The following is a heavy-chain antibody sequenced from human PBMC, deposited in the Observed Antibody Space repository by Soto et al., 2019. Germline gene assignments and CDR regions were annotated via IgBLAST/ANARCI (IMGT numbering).Heavy chain of an antibody. Sequence: GASVKVSCKASGYTFTSYDINWVPQATGQGLEWMGWMNPNSAHTGYAQKFQGGVTMTRNTSISTAYMELSSLRSEDTAVYYCARGLRGYGDPRYYYGLDVWGQGTTVTVSS. CDR1: GYTFTSYD. V-gene: IGHV1-8*01. CDR2: MNPNSAHT. J-gene: IGHJ6*02. D-gene: IGHD4-17*01. CDR3: ARGLRGYGDPRYYYGLDV.